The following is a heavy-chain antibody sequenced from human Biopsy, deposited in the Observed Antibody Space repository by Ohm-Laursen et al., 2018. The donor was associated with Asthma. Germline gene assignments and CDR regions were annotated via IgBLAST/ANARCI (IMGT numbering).Heavy chain of an antibody. V-gene: IGHV3-30-3*01. CDR2: ISYDGSNK. J-gene: IGHJ4*02. Sequence: RSLRLSCAASGFTFSSYAMHWVRQAPGKGLEWVAVISYDGSNKYYVDSVKGRFTISRDNSKNTLYLQMNSLRAEDTAVYYCAREGIAVAHFDYWGQGTLVTVSS. D-gene: IGHD6-19*01. CDR1: GFTFSSYA. CDR3: AREGIAVAHFDY.